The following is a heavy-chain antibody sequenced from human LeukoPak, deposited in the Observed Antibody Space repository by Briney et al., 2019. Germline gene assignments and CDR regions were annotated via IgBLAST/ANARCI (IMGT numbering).Heavy chain of an antibody. V-gene: IGHV3-23*01. CDR3: AKPIIADTAMVVSECFDY. Sequence: PGGSLRLSCAASGFTFSSYAMSWVRQAPGKGLEWVSAISGSGGSTYYADSVKGRFTFSRDNSKNTLYLQMNSLRAEDTAVYYCAKPIIADTAMVVSECFDYWGQGTLVTVSS. CDR1: GFTFSSYA. J-gene: IGHJ4*02. D-gene: IGHD5-18*01. CDR2: ISGSGGST.